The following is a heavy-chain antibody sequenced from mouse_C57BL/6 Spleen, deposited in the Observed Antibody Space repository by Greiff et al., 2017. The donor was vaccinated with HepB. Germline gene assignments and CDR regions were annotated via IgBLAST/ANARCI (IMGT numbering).Heavy chain of an antibody. D-gene: IGHD3-1*01. CDR2: INPNNGGT. J-gene: IGHJ2*01. Sequence: EVQLQQSGPELVKPGASVKISCKASGYTFTDYYMNWVKQSHGKSLEWIGDINPNNGGTSYNQKFKGKATLTVDKSSSTAYMELRSLTSEDSAVYYCASGGATLHFDYWGQGTTLTVSS. V-gene: IGHV1-26*01. CDR1: GYTFTDYY. CDR3: ASGGATLHFDY.